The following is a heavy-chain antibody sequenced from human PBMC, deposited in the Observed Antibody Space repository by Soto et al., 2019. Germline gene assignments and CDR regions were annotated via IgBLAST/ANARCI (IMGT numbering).Heavy chain of an antibody. D-gene: IGHD3-3*01. CDR3: ARVSGEAPGYYYCGMDV. J-gene: IGHJ6*02. CDR2: ISAYNGNT. Sequence: QVQLVQSGAEVKKPGASVKVSCKASGYTFTSYGISWVRQAPGQGLEWMGWISAYNGNTNYAQKLQGRVPMTTDTSTSTAYMELRSLRSDDTAVYYCARVSGEAPGYYYCGMDVWGQGTTVTVSS. V-gene: IGHV1-18*01. CDR1: GYTFTSYG.